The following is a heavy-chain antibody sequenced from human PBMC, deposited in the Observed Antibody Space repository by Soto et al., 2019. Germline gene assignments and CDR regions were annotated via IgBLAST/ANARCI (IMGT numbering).Heavy chain of an antibody. Sequence: SLRLSCAASGFTFDDYAMHWVRQAPGKGLEWVSGISWNSGSIGYADSVKGRFTISRDNAKNSLYLQMNSLRAEDTALYYCAKDSCTNGVCYTGYDYWGQGTLVTVSS. CDR2: ISWNSGSI. V-gene: IGHV3-9*01. D-gene: IGHD2-8*01. J-gene: IGHJ4*02. CDR1: GFTFDDYA. CDR3: AKDSCTNGVCYTGYDY.